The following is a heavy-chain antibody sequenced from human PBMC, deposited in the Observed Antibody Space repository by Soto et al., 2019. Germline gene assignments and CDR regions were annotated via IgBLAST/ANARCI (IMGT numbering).Heavy chain of an antibody. CDR3: ARDRITGTYYYYYGMDV. D-gene: IGHD1-20*01. J-gene: IGHJ6*02. CDR2: IYYSGST. Sequence: SETLSLTCTVSGGSISSGDYYWSWIRQPPGKGLEWIGYIYYSGSTYYNPSLKSRVTISVDTSKNQFSLKLSSVTAADTAVYYCARDRITGTYYYYYGMDVWGQGTTVTVSS. V-gene: IGHV4-30-4*01. CDR1: GGSISSGDYY.